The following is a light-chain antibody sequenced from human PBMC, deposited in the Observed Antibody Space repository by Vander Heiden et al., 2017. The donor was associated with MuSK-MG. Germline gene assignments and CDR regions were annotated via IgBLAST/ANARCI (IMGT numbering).Light chain of an antibody. CDR2: EVS. CDR1: SSDVGGYNY. Sequence: QSALTHPPSASGSLGQSVTISCTGTSSDVGGYNYVSWYQQHPDKAPKLLISEVSKRPSGVPDRFSGSKAGNTASLTVSGLQAEDEADYYCSSFAGDTRVVFGGGTKLTVL. J-gene: IGLJ2*01. CDR3: SSFAGDTRVV. V-gene: IGLV2-8*01.